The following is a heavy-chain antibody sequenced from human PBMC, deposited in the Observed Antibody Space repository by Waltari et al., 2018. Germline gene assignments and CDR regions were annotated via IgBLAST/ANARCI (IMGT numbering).Heavy chain of an antibody. CDR2: INCDETST. D-gene: IGHD2-2*01. CDR1: GFTFNSYW. V-gene: IGHV3-74*01. Sequence: VQLLESGGGLIQPGGSLRLSCAVSGFTFNSYWMHWVRQAPGKGLVWSSGINCDETSTTYAPSVKGRFTSSRDTAKNTLYLQMNRLRADDTAVYYCARRGLPAANVFYFDYWGQGTLVTVSS. CDR3: ARRGLPAANVFYFDY. J-gene: IGHJ4*02.